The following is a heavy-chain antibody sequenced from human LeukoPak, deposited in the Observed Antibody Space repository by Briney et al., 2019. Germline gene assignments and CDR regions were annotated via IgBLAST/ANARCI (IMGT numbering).Heavy chain of an antibody. Sequence: GGSLRLSCAASGFTLSSYAMSWVRQAPGKGLEWVSAISGSGGSTYYADSVKDRFTISRDNSKNTLYLQMNSLRAEDTAVYYCAKDQVASSSSGYYSPLDYWGQGTLVTVSS. J-gene: IGHJ4*02. CDR2: ISGSGGST. CDR3: AKDQVASSSSGYYSPLDY. D-gene: IGHD3-22*01. V-gene: IGHV3-23*01. CDR1: GFTLSSYA.